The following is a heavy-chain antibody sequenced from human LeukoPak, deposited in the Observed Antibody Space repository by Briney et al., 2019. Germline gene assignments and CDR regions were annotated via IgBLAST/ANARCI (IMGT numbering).Heavy chain of an antibody. Sequence: SETLSLTCAVYGGSFSGYYWSWIRQPPGKGLEWIGEINHSGSTNYNPSLKSRVTISVETSKNQFSLKLSSVTAADTAVYYWAREGTAGTNLNWFDPWGQGTLVTVSS. CDR3: AREGTAGTNLNWFDP. V-gene: IGHV4-34*01. D-gene: IGHD1-1*01. CDR2: INHSGST. CDR1: GGSFSGYY. J-gene: IGHJ5*02.